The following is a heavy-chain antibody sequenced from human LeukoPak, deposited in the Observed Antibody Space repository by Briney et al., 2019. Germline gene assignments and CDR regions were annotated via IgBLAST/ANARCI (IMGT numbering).Heavy chain of an antibody. CDR1: GFTFSRYA. CDR2: ISSNGGST. Sequence: GGSLRLSCPASGFTFSRYAMHWVPQAPGKGLEYVSAISSNGGSTYYADAVKGRFTISRDNSKNTLYLQMSSLRTEDTSVYYCVKDGSGSYYTYYFDYWRQGTRVSVSS. V-gene: IGHV3-64D*06. J-gene: IGHJ4*02. CDR3: VKDGSGSYYTYYFDY. D-gene: IGHD3-10*01.